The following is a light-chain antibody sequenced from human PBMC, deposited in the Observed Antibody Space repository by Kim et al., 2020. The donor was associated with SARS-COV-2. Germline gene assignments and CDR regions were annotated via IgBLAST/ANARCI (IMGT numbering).Light chain of an antibody. CDR2: DAS. Sequence: SLSPGEIATLSCRASQSVNTYLAWYQQKPGQAPRLLIYDASNRATGIPARFSGSGSGTDFTLTISSLEPEDFAVYYCQQRNNWLTFGGGTKVDIK. CDR3: QQRNNWLT. J-gene: IGKJ4*01. CDR1: QSVNTY. V-gene: IGKV3-11*01.